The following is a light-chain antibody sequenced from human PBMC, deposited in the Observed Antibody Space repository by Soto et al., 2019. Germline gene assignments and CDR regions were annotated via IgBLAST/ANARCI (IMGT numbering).Light chain of an antibody. CDR3: QQFGSSPPAFT. CDR1: QSVSTRY. CDR2: GAS. J-gene: IGKJ2*01. V-gene: IGKV3-20*01. Sequence: ESMLTQSPGTLSLSPGERATLSCRASQSVSTRYLAWYQQKPGQAPRLLIYGASIRATGIPDRFSGSGSGTDFNLTISSLEPEDFAVYYCQQFGSSPPAFTFGQGTKLEI.